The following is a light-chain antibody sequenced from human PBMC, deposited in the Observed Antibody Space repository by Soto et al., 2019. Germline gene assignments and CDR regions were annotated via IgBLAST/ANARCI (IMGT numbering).Light chain of an antibody. J-gene: IGLJ3*02. V-gene: IGLV2-14*01. CDR2: EVS. Sequence: QSALSQPASVSASPGQSITISCSGSSSDVGGYNYVSWYQWHPGKAPKLVIYEVSDRPSGVSDRFSGSKSGNTASLTISALQPEDEANYYCSSYTPRSTWVFGGGTMVTVL. CDR3: SSYTPRSTWV. CDR1: SSDVGGYNY.